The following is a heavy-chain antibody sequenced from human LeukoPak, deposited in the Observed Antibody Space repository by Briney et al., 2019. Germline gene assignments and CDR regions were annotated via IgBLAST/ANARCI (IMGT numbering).Heavy chain of an antibody. CDR3: ATLYTGTTSWFDP. D-gene: IGHD1-1*01. V-gene: IGHV1-24*01. CDR1: GYTLTELS. J-gene: IGHJ5*02. CDR2: FDPEDGET. Sequence: ASVKVSCKVSGYTLTELSMHWVRQAPGKGLEWMGGFDPEDGETIYAQKFQGRVTMTEDTSTDTAYMELSSLRSEDTAVYHCATLYTGTTSWFDPWGQGTLVTVSS.